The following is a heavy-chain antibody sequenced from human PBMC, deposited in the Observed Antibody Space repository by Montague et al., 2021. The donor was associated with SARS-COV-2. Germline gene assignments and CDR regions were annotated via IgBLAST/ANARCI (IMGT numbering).Heavy chain of an antibody. CDR3: AKQAGAGAVVYWYFDL. CDR1: GFAFNNFA. D-gene: IGHD6-19*01. CDR2: IFVSGAGS. J-gene: IGHJ2*01. V-gene: IGHV3-23*01. Sequence: SLRLSCAASGFAFNNFAMTWVRQPPGKGLEWVSIIFVSGAGSYYADSVKGRFTISRDNSRNTVYLQMNSLSSEDTAKYYCAKQAGAGAVVYWYFDLWGRGTVVSVSS.